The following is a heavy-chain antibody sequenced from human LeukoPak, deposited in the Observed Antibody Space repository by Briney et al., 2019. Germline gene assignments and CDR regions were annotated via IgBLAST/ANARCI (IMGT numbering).Heavy chain of an antibody. CDR1: GGSISSYY. V-gene: IGHV4-59*08. J-gene: IGHJ2*01. D-gene: IGHD6-19*01. CDR3: ARLRRSGSRGFDL. Sequence: KTSETLSLTCTVPGGSISSYYWSWIRQPPGKGLEWIGYIYYSGSTNYNPSLKSRVTISVDTSKNQFSLKLSSVTAADTAVYYCARLRRSGSRGFDLWGRGTLVTASS. CDR2: IYYSGST.